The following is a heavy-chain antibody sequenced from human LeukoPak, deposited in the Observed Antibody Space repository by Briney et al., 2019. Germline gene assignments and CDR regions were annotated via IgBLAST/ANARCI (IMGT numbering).Heavy chain of an antibody. CDR3: ASDAWHYYGSGSYYRPYYYYMDV. CDR2: ISSSGSTI. J-gene: IGHJ6*03. D-gene: IGHD3-10*01. CDR1: GFTFSSYE. V-gene: IGHV3-48*03. Sequence: GESLRLSCAASGFTFSSYEMNWVRQAPGKGLEWVSYISSSGSTIYYADSVKGRFTISRDNAKNSLYLQMNSLRAEDTAVYYCASDAWHYYGSGSYYRPYYYYMDVWGKGTTVTISS.